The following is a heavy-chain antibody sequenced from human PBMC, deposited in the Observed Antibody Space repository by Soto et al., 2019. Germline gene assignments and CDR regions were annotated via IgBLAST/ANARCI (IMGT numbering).Heavy chain of an antibody. D-gene: IGHD2-21*01. CDR2: MSGSGSDI. CDR3: ASTARLLDS. CDR1: GFTFSAHY. J-gene: IGHJ4*02. Sequence: QVQLVESGGGLVKPGGSLRLSCAASGFTFSAHYMNWIRQAPGKGLEWVSYMSGSGSDINYADSVKGRFTISRDNAKNLLFLQMNSLRAEDTAVYYCASTARLLDSWGQGTLVTVSS. V-gene: IGHV3-11*01.